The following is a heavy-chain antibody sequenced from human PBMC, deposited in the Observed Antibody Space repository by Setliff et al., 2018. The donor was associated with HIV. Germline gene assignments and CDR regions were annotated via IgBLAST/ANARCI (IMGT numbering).Heavy chain of an antibody. CDR3: ARAGRSGSYNHYYYYYMDV. Sequence: ASVKVSCKVSGYSLIALSMHWVRQTLGKGLEWMGRFNREYGGTIYSPNFQDRVTMTEDASTDTAYMELSSLTSEDTAVYYCARAGRSGSYNHYYYYYMDVWGKGTTVTVSS. CDR1: GYSLIALS. D-gene: IGHD1-26*01. V-gene: IGHV1-24*01. CDR2: FNREYGGT. J-gene: IGHJ6*03.